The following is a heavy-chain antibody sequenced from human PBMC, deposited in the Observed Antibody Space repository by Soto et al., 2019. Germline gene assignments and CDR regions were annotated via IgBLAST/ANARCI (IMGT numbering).Heavy chain of an antibody. CDR1: GYTFTSYA. V-gene: IGHV1-3*01. Sequence: GASVKVSCKASGYTFTSYAMHWVRQAPGQRLEWMGWINAGNGNTKYSQKLQGRVTITRDTSASTAYMELSSLRSEDTAVYYCARDPLHYDFWSGYYYYYYGMDVWGQGTTVTVSS. CDR2: INAGNGNT. J-gene: IGHJ6*02. D-gene: IGHD3-3*01. CDR3: ARDPLHYDFWSGYYYYYYGMDV.